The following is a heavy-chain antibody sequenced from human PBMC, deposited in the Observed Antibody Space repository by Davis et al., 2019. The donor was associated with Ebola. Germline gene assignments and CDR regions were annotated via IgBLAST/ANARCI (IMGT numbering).Heavy chain of an antibody. D-gene: IGHD1-26*01. Sequence: PGGSLRLSCAASGFTFSSYAMHWVRQAPGKGPEWVAVISYDGSNKYYADSVKGRFTISRDNSKNTLYLQMNSLRAEDTAVYYCAGAGGGMDVWGQGTTVTVSS. CDR1: GFTFSSYA. V-gene: IGHV3-30-3*01. J-gene: IGHJ6*02. CDR3: AGAGGGMDV. CDR2: ISYDGSNK.